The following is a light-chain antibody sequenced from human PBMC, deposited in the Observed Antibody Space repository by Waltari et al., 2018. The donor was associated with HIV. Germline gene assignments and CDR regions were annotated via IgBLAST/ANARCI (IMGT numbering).Light chain of an antibody. CDR3: QMWDSSSDQGV. J-gene: IGLJ3*02. Sequence: SYVLTQPPSVSVAQGQTARITRAGNNIGSNTVPWYPHKPGQAPLPGVNDAGDRPSGIPERFSGSKSGNTATLTIGRVEAGEEADYYCQMWDSSSDQGVFGGGTKLTVL. CDR1: NIGSNT. V-gene: IGLV3-21*02. CDR2: DAG.